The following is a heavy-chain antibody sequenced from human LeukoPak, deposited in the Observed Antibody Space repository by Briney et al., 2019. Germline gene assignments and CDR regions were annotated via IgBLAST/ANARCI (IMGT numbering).Heavy chain of an antibody. D-gene: IGHD2-15*01. J-gene: IGHJ4*02. CDR2: ISGSGSST. V-gene: IGHV3-23*01. CDR3: AKRVVGSYD. Sequence: PGGSLRLSCAASGFTFSSYAMSWVRQAPGKGLEWVSAISGSGSSTYYADSVKGRFTTSRDNSKNTLYLQMNSLRAEDSALYYCAKRVVGSYDWGQGTLVTVSS. CDR1: GFTFSSYA.